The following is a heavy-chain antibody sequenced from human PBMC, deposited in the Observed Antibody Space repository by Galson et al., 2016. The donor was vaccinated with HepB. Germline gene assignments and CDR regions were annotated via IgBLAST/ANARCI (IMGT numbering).Heavy chain of an antibody. CDR3: ARVLDYNSVWGSFDY. D-gene: IGHD3-16*01. Sequence: PALVKPTQTLTLSCTFSGFSLNSSGLGVGWIRQPPGKALEWLALIYWDDGKRYSPSLKRRLSITKDTSKNLVVLTMTDMDPVATATYYCARVLDYNSVWGSFDYWGQGTLVTVSS. CDR1: GFSLNSSGLG. J-gene: IGHJ4*02. CDR2: IYWDDGK. V-gene: IGHV2-5*02.